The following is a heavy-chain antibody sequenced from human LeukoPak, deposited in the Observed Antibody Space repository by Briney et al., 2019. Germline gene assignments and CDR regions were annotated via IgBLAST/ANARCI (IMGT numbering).Heavy chain of an antibody. CDR2: ISKDGSDK. D-gene: IGHD1-7*01. CDR1: GFTFSSYA. V-gene: IGHV3-30-3*01. Sequence: GRPLRLSCAASGFTFSSYAMHWVRQAPGKGLEWVAVISKDGSDKYYPGSVRGRFTISRDNSKNTIYLQMDSLRAEDTAIYYCARDYWWNYDYWGQGTLVTVSS. CDR3: ARDYWWNYDY. J-gene: IGHJ4*02.